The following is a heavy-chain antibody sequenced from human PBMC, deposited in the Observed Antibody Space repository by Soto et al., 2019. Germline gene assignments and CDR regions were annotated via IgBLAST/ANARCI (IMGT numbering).Heavy chain of an antibody. CDR2: VSHSGNT. J-gene: IGHJ4*02. CDR3: ARAKFESTGWHQFDI. D-gene: IGHD7-27*01. V-gene: IGHV4-34*01. Sequence: SETLSLTCTVSCGSFTGHFWSWVRQPPGRGLEWIGEVSHSGNTKYYPSLRSRVTLSVDSSKNQISLALTSVTAADTAVYYCARAKFESTGWHQFDIWGQGTLVTVSS. CDR1: CGSFTGHF.